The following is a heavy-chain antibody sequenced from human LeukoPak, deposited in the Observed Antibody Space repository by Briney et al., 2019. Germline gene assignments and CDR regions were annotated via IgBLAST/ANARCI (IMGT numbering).Heavy chain of an antibody. D-gene: IGHD4-23*01. CDR3: ASYGGNPRAFDY. Sequence: SETLSLTCAVYGGSFSGHYWSWIRQPPGKGLEWIGEINHSGSTNYNPSLKSRVTILVDTSKNQFSLKLSSVTAADTAVYYCASYGGNPRAFDYWGQGTLVTVPS. V-gene: IGHV4-34*01. J-gene: IGHJ4*02. CDR1: GGSFSGHY. CDR2: INHSGST.